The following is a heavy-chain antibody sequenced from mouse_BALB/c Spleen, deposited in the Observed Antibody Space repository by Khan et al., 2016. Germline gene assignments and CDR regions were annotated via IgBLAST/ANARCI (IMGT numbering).Heavy chain of an antibody. Sequence: EVQLQESGPGLVKPSQSLSLTCTVTGYSITSDYAWYWIRQLPGTKLERMVYIRYSGSTSYNPSLKSRISITRDTSKNTIYLLLKSVTPADTCTSYCARGGNLGVWCFAVWCAATTVTVST. CDR1: GYSITSDYA. CDR3: ARGGNLGVWCFAV. D-gene: IGHD2-1*01. CDR2: IRYSGST. J-gene: IGHJ1*01. V-gene: IGHV3-2*02.